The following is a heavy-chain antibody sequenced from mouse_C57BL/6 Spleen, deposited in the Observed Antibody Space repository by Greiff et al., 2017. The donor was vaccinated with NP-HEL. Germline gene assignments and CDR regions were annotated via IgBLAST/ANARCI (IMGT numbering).Heavy chain of an antibody. V-gene: IGHV1-15*01. D-gene: IGHD4-1*01. CDR3: TRGNWDDY. CDR1: GYTFTDYE. Sequence: VQLQQSGAELVRPGASVTLSCKASGYTFTDYEMHWVKQTPVHGLEWIGAIDPETGGTAYNQKFKGKAILTADKSSSTAYMELRSLTSEDAAVYYCTRGNWDDYWGQGTTRTVSS. CDR2: IDPETGGT. J-gene: IGHJ2*01.